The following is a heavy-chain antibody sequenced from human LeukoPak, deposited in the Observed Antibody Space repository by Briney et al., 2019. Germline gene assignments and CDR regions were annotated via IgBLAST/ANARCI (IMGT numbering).Heavy chain of an antibody. J-gene: IGHJ3*02. CDR3: ARRRATVTTPGAFDI. V-gene: IGHV4-59*08. D-gene: IGHD4-17*01. Sequence: SETLSLTCTVSGGSISSYYWSWIRQPPGKGLEWIGYIYYSGSTNYNPSLKSRVTISVDTSKNQFPLKLSSVTAADTAVYYCARRRATVTTPGAFDIWGQGTMVTVSS. CDR2: IYYSGST. CDR1: GGSISSYY.